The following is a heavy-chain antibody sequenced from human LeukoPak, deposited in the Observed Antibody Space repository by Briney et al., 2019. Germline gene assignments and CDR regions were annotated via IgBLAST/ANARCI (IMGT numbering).Heavy chain of an antibody. D-gene: IGHD3-10*01. CDR2: IYNSGST. V-gene: IGHV4-39*01. CDR3: ARSYNRVELLYY. CDR1: GGSISSSTYY. J-gene: IGHJ4*02. Sequence: PSETLSLTCSVSGGSISSSTYYWGWIRQPPGKGLEWIGNIYNSGSTYYNPSLKSRVTISVDTSKNQFSLKLSSVTAADTAVYYCARSYNRVELLYYWGQGTLVTVSS.